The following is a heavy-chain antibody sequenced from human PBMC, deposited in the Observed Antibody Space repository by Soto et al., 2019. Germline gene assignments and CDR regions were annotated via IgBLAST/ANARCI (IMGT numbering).Heavy chain of an antibody. CDR3: ARDSKAIQLWPPSFDP. CDR2: INAGNGNT. J-gene: IGHJ5*02. D-gene: IGHD5-18*01. CDR1: GYTFTSYA. V-gene: IGHV1-3*01. Sequence: ASVKVSCKASGYTFTSYAMHWVRQAPGQRLEWMGWINAGNGNTKYSQKFQGRVTITRDTSASTAYMELSSLRSEDTAVYYCARDSKAIQLWPPSFDPWGQGTLVTVSS.